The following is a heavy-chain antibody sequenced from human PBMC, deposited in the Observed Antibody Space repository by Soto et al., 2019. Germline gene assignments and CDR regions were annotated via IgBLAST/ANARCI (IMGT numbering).Heavy chain of an antibody. CDR1: GFTFSSYW. J-gene: IGHJ4*02. V-gene: IGHV3-7*04. CDR3: ARATGADKEDY. CDR2: IKEDGSEK. D-gene: IGHD3-10*01. Sequence: EVQLVESGGGLVQPGGSLRLSSAASGFTFSSYWMSWVRQAPGKGLEWVANIKEDGSEKYYVDSVKGRFTISRDNAKNSLYLQMNSLRAEDTAVYYCARATGADKEDYWGQGTLVTVSS.